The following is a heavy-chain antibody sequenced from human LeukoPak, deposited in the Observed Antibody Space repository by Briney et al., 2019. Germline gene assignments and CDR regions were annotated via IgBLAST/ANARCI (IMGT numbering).Heavy chain of an antibody. D-gene: IGHD7-27*01. J-gene: IGHJ4*02. CDR2: INPGGSAI. V-gene: IGHV3-74*01. CDR3: ARDLTGERDD. CDR1: GFTFSSYS. Sequence: GGSLRLSCAASGFTFSSYSMNWVRQAPGRGLLWVSRINPGGSAITHADSVKGRFTISRDNAKNTLYLQMNSLRAEDTAVYYCARDLTGERDDWGQGTLVTVSS.